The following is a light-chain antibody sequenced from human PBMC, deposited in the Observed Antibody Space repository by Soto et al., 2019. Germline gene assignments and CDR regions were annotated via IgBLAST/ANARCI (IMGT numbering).Light chain of an antibody. V-gene: IGLV1-44*01. CDR3: LAWDDSLNGNL. CDR1: SSNIESNT. J-gene: IGLJ1*01. Sequence: QSLLTHPPSSSGTPGQRVTISCSGSSSNIESNTVYWYQQLPGMAPRLLIHTNDRRPSGVPDRFSGSKSGTSASLAISGLQSEDEADYYCLAWDDSLNGNLFGTGTKVTVL. CDR2: TND.